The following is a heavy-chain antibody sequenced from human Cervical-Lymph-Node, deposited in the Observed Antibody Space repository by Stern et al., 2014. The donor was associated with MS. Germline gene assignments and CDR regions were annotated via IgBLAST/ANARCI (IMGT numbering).Heavy chain of an antibody. D-gene: IGHD2-2*01. CDR1: GFTFSNFG. CDR3: ANVIASTSHPSEY. Sequence: VQLVESGGGVVQPGTSLRLSCVASGFTFSNFGMHWVRQAPGKGLEWVAVISYDGSNRYYADSVKGRFTIARDNSKNTLYLQMNSSRAEDTAVYYCANVIASTSHPSEYWGQGTLVIVSS. CDR2: ISYDGSNR. V-gene: IGHV3-30*18. J-gene: IGHJ4*02.